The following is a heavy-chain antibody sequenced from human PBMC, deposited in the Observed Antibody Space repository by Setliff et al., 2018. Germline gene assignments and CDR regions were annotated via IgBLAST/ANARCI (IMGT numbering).Heavy chain of an antibody. D-gene: IGHD3-16*02. CDR2: IIPVFRTA. V-gene: IGHV1-69*13. Sequence: ASVKVSCKASGGTFRTDGFSWVRQAPGQGLEWMGRIIPVFRTANYAQKFRGRVTITADEVARTAYMELSTLRSDDTAVYYCARDPLYRENLSRVFDFWGQGTMVTVSS. CDR3: ARDPLYRENLSRVFDF. J-gene: IGHJ3*01. CDR1: GGTFRTDG.